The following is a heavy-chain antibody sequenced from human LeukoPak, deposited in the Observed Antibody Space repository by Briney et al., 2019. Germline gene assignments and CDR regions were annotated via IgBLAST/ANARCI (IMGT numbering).Heavy chain of an antibody. CDR3: AKDYGDYYYYGMDV. J-gene: IGHJ6*02. D-gene: IGHD4-17*01. CDR1: GFTFSSYG. V-gene: IGHV3-30*18. Sequence: GGSLRLSCAASGFTFSSYGMHWVRQAPGKGLEWVAVISYDGSNKYYADSVKGRFTISGDNSKNTLYLQMNSLRAEDTAVYYCAKDYGDYYYYGMDVWGQGTTVTVSS. CDR2: ISYDGSNK.